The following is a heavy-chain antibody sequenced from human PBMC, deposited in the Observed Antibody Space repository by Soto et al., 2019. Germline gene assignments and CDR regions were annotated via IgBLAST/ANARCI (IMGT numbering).Heavy chain of an antibody. CDR3: ASHTRRSSRCSSWYFDL. CDR1: GGSISSSSYY. Sequence: QLQLQESGPGLVKPSETLSLTCTVSGGSISSSSYYWGWIRQPPGKGLEGIGSIYYSGSTYYNPSLKRRVPTSVATPKTQCSLKLSSVTAADTAVYYCASHTRRSSRCSSWYFDLWGRGTLVPVSS. CDR2: IYYSGST. J-gene: IGHJ2*01. D-gene: IGHD2-2*01. V-gene: IGHV4-39*01.